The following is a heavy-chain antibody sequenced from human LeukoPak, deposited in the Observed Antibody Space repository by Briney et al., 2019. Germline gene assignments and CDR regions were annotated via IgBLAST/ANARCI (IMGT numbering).Heavy chain of an antibody. J-gene: IGHJ4*02. D-gene: IGHD1-26*01. V-gene: IGHV1-24*01. CDR2: FDPEDGET. Sequence: ASVKVSCQVSGYTLPELSMHWVRQSPGKGLEGMGCFDPEDGETIYAQKIQGRVTMTEDTSTDTAYMELSSLRSEHTAVYYCATPELFQWGLGYWGQGTLVTVSS. CDR3: ATPELFQWGLGY. CDR1: GYTLPELS.